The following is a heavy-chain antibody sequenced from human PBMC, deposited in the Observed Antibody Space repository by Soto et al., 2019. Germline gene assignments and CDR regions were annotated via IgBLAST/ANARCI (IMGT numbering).Heavy chain of an antibody. D-gene: IGHD5-18*01. CDR3: TSVAPAIFY. CDR1: GFTFSGSA. V-gene: IGHV3-73*01. J-gene: IGHJ4*02. CDR2: IRSKGNNYAT. Sequence: SLRLSCAASGFTFSGSAMHWVRQASGKGLEWVGRIRSKGNNYATAYAESVKGRFTISRDDSKNTAYLQMNSLKTEDTAVYYCTSVAPAIFYWGQGTLVTVS.